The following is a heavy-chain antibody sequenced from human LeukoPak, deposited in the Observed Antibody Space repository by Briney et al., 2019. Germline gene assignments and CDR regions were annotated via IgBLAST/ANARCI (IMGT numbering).Heavy chain of an antibody. CDR3: AKDGYDFWSAYQIDL. J-gene: IGHJ5*02. Sequence: GGSPRLSCTASGFTFRTYWMTWVRQAPGKGLEWVSAISGSDGSTYYSDSVTGRFTISRDNSKNTLYLQMTSLRTDDTAVYYCAKDGYDFWSAYQIDLWGQGTLVTVSS. V-gene: IGHV3-23*01. CDR2: ISGSDGST. D-gene: IGHD3-3*01. CDR1: GFTFRTYW.